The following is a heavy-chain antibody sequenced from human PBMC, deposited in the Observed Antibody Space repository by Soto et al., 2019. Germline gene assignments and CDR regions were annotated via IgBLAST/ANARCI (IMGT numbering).Heavy chain of an antibody. J-gene: IGHJ4*02. CDR3: VREDQLERLN. CDR2: ISGDARTT. CDR1: GSTLSPYW. V-gene: IGHV3-74*01. D-gene: IGHD1-1*01. Sequence: EVQLVESGGGLVQPGGSLRLSCAVSGSTLSPYWMHWVRQGPGKGLVWVSRISGDARTTNYADSVKGRFTISRDNAKSTLYLQMNTVRAEDTAVYYCVREDQLERLNWGQGTLVTVSS.